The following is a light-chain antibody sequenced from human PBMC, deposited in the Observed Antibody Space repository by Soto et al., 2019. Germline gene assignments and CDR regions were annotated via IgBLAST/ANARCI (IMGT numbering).Light chain of an antibody. V-gene: IGKV3-20*01. CDR1: QSVSNTY. CDR3: QQYGSSRWT. Sequence: EIVLTQSPDTLSLFPGERATLSCRASQSVSNTYLAWYQQKPGQAPRPLISAASTRAPGTPDRFSGSGSGTDFTLTISRLEPDDFAIYYCQQYGSSRWTFGQGTKVEIK. J-gene: IGKJ1*01. CDR2: AAS.